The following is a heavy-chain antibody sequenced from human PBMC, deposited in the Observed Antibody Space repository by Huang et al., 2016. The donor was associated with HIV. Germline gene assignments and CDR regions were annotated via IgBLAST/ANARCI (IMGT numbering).Heavy chain of an antibody. V-gene: IGHV3-21*01. D-gene: IGHD6-19*01. CDR1: GFTFSSYS. CDR2: ISSSSSNI. J-gene: IGHJ3*02. CDR3: ARVGGVAAGTFGTFDI. Sequence: EVQLVESGGGLVKPGGSLRLSCAASGFTFSSYSMNWVRQAPGKGLEWFSSISSSSSNIDYADSVKGLFTISRDNAKNSLYLQMNSLRAEDTAVYYCARVGGVAAGTFGTFDIWGQGTMVTVSS.